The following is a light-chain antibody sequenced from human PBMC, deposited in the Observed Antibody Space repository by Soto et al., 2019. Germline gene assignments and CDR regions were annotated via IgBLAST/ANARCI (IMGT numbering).Light chain of an antibody. CDR3: QQHSNWPLT. CDR1: QSVSSY. CDR2: DAS. J-gene: IGKJ4*01. Sequence: EIVLTQSPATLSLSPGERATLSCRASQSVSSYLAWYQQKPGQAPRLLIYDASSRAAGIPARFSGSGSGTDFTLTISSLDPEDFAVYYCQQHSNWPLTFGGGTKVDIK. V-gene: IGKV3-11*01.